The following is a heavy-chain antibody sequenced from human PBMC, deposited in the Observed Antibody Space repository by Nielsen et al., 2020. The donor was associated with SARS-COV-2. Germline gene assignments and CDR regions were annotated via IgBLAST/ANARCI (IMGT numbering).Heavy chain of an antibody. Sequence: GGSLRLSCAASGFTFSSYSMNWVRQAPGKRLEWVSSISSSSSYIYYADSVKGRFTISRDNAKNSLYLQMNSLRAEDTAVYYCARDRIAVAGGDYWGQGTLVTVSS. CDR3: ARDRIAVAGGDY. CDR2: ISSSSSYI. CDR1: GFTFSSYS. J-gene: IGHJ4*02. V-gene: IGHV3-21*01. D-gene: IGHD6-19*01.